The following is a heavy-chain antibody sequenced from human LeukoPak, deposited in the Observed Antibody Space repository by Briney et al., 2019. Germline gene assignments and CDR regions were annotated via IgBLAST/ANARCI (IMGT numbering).Heavy chain of an antibody. V-gene: IGHV3-23*01. CDR3: ARDHHRRLYDSQARDTFDI. D-gene: IGHD3-22*01. J-gene: IGHJ3*02. CDR2: INGGGGST. CDR1: GFTFSSYA. Sequence: PGGSLRLSCAASGFTFSSYAMSWVRQAPGKGLDWVSSINGGGGSTYYADSVKGRFTISRDNSKNTLYLQMNSLRAGDTAVYYCARDHHRRLYDSQARDTFDIWGQGTMVTVSS.